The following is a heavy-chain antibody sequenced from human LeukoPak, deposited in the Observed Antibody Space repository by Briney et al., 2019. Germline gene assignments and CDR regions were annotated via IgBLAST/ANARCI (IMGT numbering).Heavy chain of an antibody. CDR3: ATHLVVVTAFDY. J-gene: IGHJ4*02. D-gene: IGHD2-21*02. CDR2: ISGSGGST. CDR1: GFTFSSYA. Sequence: GGSLRLSCAASGFTFSSYAMSLVRQAPGKGLEWVSAISGSGGSTYYADSVKGRFTISRDNSKNTLYLQMNSLRAEDTAVYYCATHLVVVTAFDYWGQGTLVTVSS. V-gene: IGHV3-23*01.